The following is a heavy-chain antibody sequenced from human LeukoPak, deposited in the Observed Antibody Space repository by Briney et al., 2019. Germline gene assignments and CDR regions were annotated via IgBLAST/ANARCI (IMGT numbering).Heavy chain of an antibody. Sequence: GGSLRLSCAASGFTFGDYAMSWFRQAPGKGLEWVGFIRSKAYGGTTEYAASVKGRFTISRDDSKSIAYLQMNSLKTEDTAVYYCTRDLLRAARPEYYFDYWGQGTLVTVSS. J-gene: IGHJ4*02. CDR3: TRDLLRAARPEYYFDY. CDR1: GFTFGDYA. D-gene: IGHD6-6*01. V-gene: IGHV3-49*03. CDR2: IRSKAYGGTT.